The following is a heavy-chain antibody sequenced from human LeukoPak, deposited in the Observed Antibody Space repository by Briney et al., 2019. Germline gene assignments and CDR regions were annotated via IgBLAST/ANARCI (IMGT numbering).Heavy chain of an antibody. Sequence: ASVKVSCKASGYTFTGYYMHWVRQAPGQGLEWMGWISAYNGNTNYAQKLQGRVTMTTDTSTSTAYMELRSLRSDDTAVYYCARREDYGDSDGAFDIWGQGTMVTVSS. D-gene: IGHD4-17*01. V-gene: IGHV1-18*04. CDR2: ISAYNGNT. J-gene: IGHJ3*02. CDR3: ARREDYGDSDGAFDI. CDR1: GYTFTGYY.